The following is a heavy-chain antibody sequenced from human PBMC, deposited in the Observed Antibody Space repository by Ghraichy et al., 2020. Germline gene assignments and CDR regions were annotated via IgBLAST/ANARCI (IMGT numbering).Heavy chain of an antibody. Sequence: GGSLRLSCAASGFTFSSYAMHWVRQAPGKGLEWVAVISYDGSNKYYADSVKGRFTISRDNSKNTLYLQMNSLRAEDTAVYYCAREGDYGDYKFHFDYWGQETLVTVSS. D-gene: IGHD4-17*01. CDR2: ISYDGSNK. J-gene: IGHJ4*02. V-gene: IGHV3-30-3*01. CDR1: GFTFSSYA. CDR3: AREGDYGDYKFHFDY.